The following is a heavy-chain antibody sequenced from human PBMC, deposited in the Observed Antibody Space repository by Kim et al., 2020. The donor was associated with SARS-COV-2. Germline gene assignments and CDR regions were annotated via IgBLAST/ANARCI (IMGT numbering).Heavy chain of an antibody. CDR3: ARTLMDYGSGSYYNGGMDV. V-gene: IGHV1-18*01. Sequence: ASVKVSCKASGYTFTSYGISWVRQAPGQGLEWMGWISAYNGNTNYALKLQGRVTMTTDTSTSTAYMELRSLRSDDTAVYYCARTLMDYGSGSYYNGGMDVWGQGSTVTVSS. D-gene: IGHD3-10*01. CDR1: GYTFTSYG. CDR2: ISAYNGNT. J-gene: IGHJ6*02.